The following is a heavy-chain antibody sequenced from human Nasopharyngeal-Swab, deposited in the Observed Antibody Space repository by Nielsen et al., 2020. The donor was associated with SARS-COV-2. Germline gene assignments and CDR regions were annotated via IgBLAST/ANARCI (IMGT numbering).Heavy chain of an antibody. V-gene: IGHV3-20*01. CDR2: INWNGGST. J-gene: IGHJ6*02. CDR1: GFTFSRFG. CDR3: ARAGTSDYYYYGMDV. Sequence: GGSLRLSCAASGFTFSRFGMGWVRQAPGKGLEWVSGINWNGGSTGYADSVKGRFTISRDNAKNSLYLQMNSLRAEDTALYHCARAGTSDYYYYGMDVWGQGTTVTVSS. D-gene: IGHD6-13*01.